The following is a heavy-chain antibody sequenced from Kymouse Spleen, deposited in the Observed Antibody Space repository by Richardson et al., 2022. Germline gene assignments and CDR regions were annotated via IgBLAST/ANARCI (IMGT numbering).Heavy chain of an antibody. CDR3: TTAVAGTGYYYGMDV. CDR1: GFTFSNAW. CDR2: IKSKTDGGTT. D-gene: IGHD6-19*01. Sequence: EVQLVESGGGLVKPGGSLRLSCAASGFTFSNAWMSWVRQAPGKGLEWVGRIKSKTDGGTTDYAAPVKGRFTISRDDSKNTLYLQMNSLKTEDTAVYYCTTAVAGTGYYYGMDVWGQGTTVTVSS. J-gene: IGHJ6*02. V-gene: IGHV3-15*01.